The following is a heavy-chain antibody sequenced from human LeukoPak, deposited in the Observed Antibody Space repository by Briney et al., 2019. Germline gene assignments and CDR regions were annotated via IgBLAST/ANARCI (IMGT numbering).Heavy chain of an antibody. J-gene: IGHJ4*02. CDR3: ARQYHLDY. CDR2: IKQDGSEK. V-gene: IGHV3-7*03. D-gene: IGHD2-2*01. Sequence: PGGSLRLSCAASGFTFGDTWMNWVRQVPGQGLEWVANIKQDGSEKFYVASVKGRFTISRDNGKSSLYLQMNSLRAEDTALYYCARQYHLDYWGQGTLVTVSS. CDR1: GFTFGDTW.